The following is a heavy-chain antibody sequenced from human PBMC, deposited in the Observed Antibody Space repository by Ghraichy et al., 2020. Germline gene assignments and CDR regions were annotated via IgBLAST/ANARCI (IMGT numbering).Heavy chain of an antibody. CDR1: GFTVSSNY. J-gene: IGHJ4*02. CDR2: IYSGGST. D-gene: IGHD2-15*01. Sequence: GRSLRLSCAASGFTVSSNYMSWVRQAPGKGLEWVSVIYSGGSTYYADSVKGRFTISRDNSKNTLYLQMNSLRAEDTAVYYCARESGYCSGGSCYDYWGQGTLVTVSS. V-gene: IGHV3-66*02. CDR3: ARESGYCSGGSCYDY.